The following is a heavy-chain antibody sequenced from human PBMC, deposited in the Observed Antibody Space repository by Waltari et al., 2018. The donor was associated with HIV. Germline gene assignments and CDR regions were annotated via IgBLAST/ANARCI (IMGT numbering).Heavy chain of an antibody. V-gene: IGHV1-18*01. CDR1: GYTFTSYC. Sequence: QLQLVQPGAEVKKPGASVQVSCKAAGYTFTSYCTSWVRQAPGQGLEWMGWISAYNGHTNYAQKLQGRVTMTTDTSTSTAYMDLRSLRSDDTAFYYCARALWSGYYTPYYFDYWGQGTLVTVSS. J-gene: IGHJ4*02. CDR2: ISAYNGHT. D-gene: IGHD3-3*01. CDR3: ARALWSGYYTPYYFDY.